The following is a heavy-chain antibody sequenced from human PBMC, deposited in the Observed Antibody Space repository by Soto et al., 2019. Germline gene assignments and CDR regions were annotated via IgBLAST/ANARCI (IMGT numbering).Heavy chain of an antibody. V-gene: IGHV1-46*01. CDR3: ARVQGTTGTTNLYWYFDL. CDR2: INPSGGST. Sequence: QVQLVPSEAEVKKPGASVRVSCKASGYTFTYYYMHWVRQAPGQGLEWMGIINPSGGSTNYAQKFQGRVTMTRDTSTSTVYMELSSLRSEDTAVYYCARVQGTTGTTNLYWYFDLWGRGTLVTVSS. CDR1: GYTFTYYY. J-gene: IGHJ2*01. D-gene: IGHD1-1*01.